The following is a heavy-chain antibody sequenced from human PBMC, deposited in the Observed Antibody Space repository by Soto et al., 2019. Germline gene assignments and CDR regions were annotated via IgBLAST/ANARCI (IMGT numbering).Heavy chain of an antibody. Sequence: ASVKVSCKASGYTFTSYGISWVRQAPGQGLEWMGWISAYNGNTNYAQKLQGRVTMTTDTSTSTAYMELRSLRSDDTAVYYCSRVRGITIFGVVILNYVDYWGQEPWSPS. J-gene: IGHJ4*01. D-gene: IGHD3-3*01. V-gene: IGHV1-18*01. CDR1: GYTFTSYG. CDR2: ISAYNGNT. CDR3: SRVRGITIFGVVILNYVDY.